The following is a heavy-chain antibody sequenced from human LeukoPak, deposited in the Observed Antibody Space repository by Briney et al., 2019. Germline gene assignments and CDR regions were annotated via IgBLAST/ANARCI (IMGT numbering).Heavy chain of an antibody. CDR1: GFTFSNAW. Sequence: GGSLRLSCAASGFTFSNAWMSWVRQAPGKGLEWVGRIKSKTDGGTTDYAAPVKGRFTISRDDSKNTLYLQMNSLKTEETAVYYCTTPPTAVVVPAATPDYYYYMDVWGKGTTVTVSS. V-gene: IGHV3-15*01. CDR3: TTPPTAVVVPAATPDYYYYMDV. J-gene: IGHJ6*03. D-gene: IGHD2-2*01. CDR2: IKSKTDGGTT.